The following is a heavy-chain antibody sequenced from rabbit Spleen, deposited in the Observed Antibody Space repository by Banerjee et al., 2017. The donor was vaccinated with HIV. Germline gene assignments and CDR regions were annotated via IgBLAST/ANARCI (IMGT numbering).Heavy chain of an antibody. V-gene: IGHV1S45*01. J-gene: IGHJ6*01. D-gene: IGHD8-1*01. Sequence: QEQLVESGGGLVQPEGSLTLTCTASGFTLSTYWICWVRQAPGKRPEWIGCLYAGSTGINDYASWAEGRHTISKTSSTTVTLQMTSLTAADTATYFCARDTGSSFSSYGMDLWGPGTLVTVS. CDR1: GFTLSTYW. CDR3: ARDTGSSFSSYGMDL. CDR2: LYAGSTGIN.